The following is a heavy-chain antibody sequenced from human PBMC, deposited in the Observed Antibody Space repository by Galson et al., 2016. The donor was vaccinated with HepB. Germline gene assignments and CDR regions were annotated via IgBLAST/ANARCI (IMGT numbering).Heavy chain of an antibody. Sequence: SLRLSCAASGFTFSDYYMSWIRQAPGKGLEWVSYISPTSSDINFADSVVGRFSISRDNAKNSLYLQMNTLGAEDTAVYYCASPSGRFSVHTFDLWGQGTMVTVSS. J-gene: IGHJ3*01. V-gene: IGHV3-11*06. D-gene: IGHD1-26*01. CDR3: ASPSGRFSVHTFDL. CDR2: ISPTSSDI. CDR1: GFTFSDYY.